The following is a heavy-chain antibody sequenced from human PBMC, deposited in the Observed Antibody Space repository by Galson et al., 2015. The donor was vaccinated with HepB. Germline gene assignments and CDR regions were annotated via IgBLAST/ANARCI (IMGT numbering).Heavy chain of an antibody. D-gene: IGHD4-17*01. J-gene: IGHJ4*02. CDR2: ISGSTIYT. Sequence: PRLSCAASGFIFSDYYMSWIRQAPGKGLEWISYISGSTIYTNYAGSVKGRFTISRDNAKNSLYLHLNSVTAEDTAVYYCARVADADYGDHTHFDYWGQGTLVTVSS. V-gene: IGHV3-11*06. CDR3: ARVADADYGDHTHFDY. CDR1: GFIFSDYY.